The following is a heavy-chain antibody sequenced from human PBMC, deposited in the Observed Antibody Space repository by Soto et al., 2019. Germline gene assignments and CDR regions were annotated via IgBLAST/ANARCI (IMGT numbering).Heavy chain of an antibody. CDR1: GFSLRDYAVG. D-gene: IGHD6-19*01. CDR3: AHGTGWLFDY. Sequence: ITLKESGPPLVKPTQTLTLTCTFSGFSLRDYAVGVGWIRQPPGKALEWLSFIYWNDNEYYSPSLRSRLTISKDTSKNQVVLTMTNMDPVDTATYYCAHGTGWLFDYWGQGTLVTVSS. V-gene: IGHV2-5*01. CDR2: IYWNDNE. J-gene: IGHJ4*02.